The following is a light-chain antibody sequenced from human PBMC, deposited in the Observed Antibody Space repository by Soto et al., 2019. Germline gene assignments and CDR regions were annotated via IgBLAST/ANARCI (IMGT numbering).Light chain of an antibody. J-gene: IGKJ1*01. CDR2: GAS. Sequence: EIVMTQSPATLSVSPGERATLSCRASQSVSSNLAWYQQKPGQAPRLLIYGASTRATGIPARFSGSGSGTEFTLTIRSLQSEDFAVYYWHQYNNWPPWTFGHGNKVEIK. V-gene: IGKV3-15*01. CDR3: HQYNNWPPWT. CDR1: QSVSSN.